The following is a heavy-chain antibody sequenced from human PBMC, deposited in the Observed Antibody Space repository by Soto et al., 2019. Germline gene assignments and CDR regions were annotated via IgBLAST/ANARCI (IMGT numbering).Heavy chain of an antibody. CDR1: GFTVSSNY. CDR2: IYSSGGT. Sequence: EVQLVESGGGLVQPGGSLRLSCSASGFTVSSNYLSWLRQAPGKGLEWVSVIYSSGGTNYADSVRGRFTISRDNSEIMVYLQMNSLRIEDTAVYYCARDGAGVQREYWGQGTLVTVSS. V-gene: IGHV3-66*01. CDR3: ARDGAGVQREY. D-gene: IGHD6-13*01. J-gene: IGHJ4*02.